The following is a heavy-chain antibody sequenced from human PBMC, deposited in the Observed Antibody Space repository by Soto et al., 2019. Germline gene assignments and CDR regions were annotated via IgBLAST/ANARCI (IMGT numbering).Heavy chain of an antibody. D-gene: IGHD2-15*01. Sequence: EVQLLESGGGLVQPGGSLRLSCAASGFTFSSYAMSWVRQAPGKGLEWVSAISGSGGSTYYADSVKGRFPISRDNSKNTLYLQMNSLRAEDTAVYYCAKVSGGTTGGSDYWGQGTLVTVSS. CDR3: AKVSGGTTGGSDY. V-gene: IGHV3-23*01. CDR1: GFTFSSYA. J-gene: IGHJ4*02. CDR2: ISGSGGST.